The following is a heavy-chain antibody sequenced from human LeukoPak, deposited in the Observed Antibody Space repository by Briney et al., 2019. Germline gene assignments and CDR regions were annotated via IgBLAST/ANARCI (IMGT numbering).Heavy chain of an antibody. V-gene: IGHV4-59*01. Sequence: PSEILSLTCTVSGGSISSYYWSWIRQPPGKGLEWIGYIYHSGSTNYNPSLKSRVTISVDTSKNQFSLKLSSVTAADTAVYYCARISRAFDIWGQGTMVTVPS. CDR1: GGSISSYY. D-gene: IGHD2-2*01. CDR3: ARISRAFDI. J-gene: IGHJ3*02. CDR2: IYHSGST.